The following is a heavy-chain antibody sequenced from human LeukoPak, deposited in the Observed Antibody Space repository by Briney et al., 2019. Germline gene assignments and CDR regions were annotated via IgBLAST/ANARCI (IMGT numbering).Heavy chain of an antibody. CDR1: GGSISSSSYY. Sequence: PSETLSLTCTVSGGSISSSSYYWGWIRQPPGKGLEWIGSIYYSGSTNYNPSLKSRVTISVDTSENQFSLKLSSVTAADTAVYYCASDCSGGSCYGGVHYWGQGTLVTVSS. V-gene: IGHV4-39*01. D-gene: IGHD2-15*01. CDR2: IYYSGST. J-gene: IGHJ4*02. CDR3: ASDCSGGSCYGGVHY.